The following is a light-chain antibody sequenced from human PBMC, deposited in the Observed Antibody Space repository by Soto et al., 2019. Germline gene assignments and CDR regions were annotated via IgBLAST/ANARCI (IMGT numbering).Light chain of an antibody. V-gene: IGKV3-20*01. CDR2: GTS. CDR1: QSVDSNY. J-gene: IGKJ1*01. CDR3: QQYYRWPQT. Sequence: EIVLTQSPGTLSLSPGERATLSCRASQSVDSNYLAWYQQKPGQAPRILIFGTSGRATGIPDRFSGSGSGTDFSLTISRLEPEDFAVYYCQQYYRWPQTVGQGTKVDI.